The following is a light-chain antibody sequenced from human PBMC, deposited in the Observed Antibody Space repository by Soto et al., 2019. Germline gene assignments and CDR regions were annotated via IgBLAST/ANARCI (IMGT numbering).Light chain of an antibody. CDR3: QHYSSYSRA. Sequence: DIQMTQSPSTLSASVGDRVTITCRASQSISSWLAWYQQKPGKAPKLLIYKASTLESGVPLRFSGSGSGTEFTLTISSLQPDDFATYYGQHYSSYSRAFGQGTKVEVK. CDR1: QSISSW. J-gene: IGKJ1*01. CDR2: KAS. V-gene: IGKV1-5*03.